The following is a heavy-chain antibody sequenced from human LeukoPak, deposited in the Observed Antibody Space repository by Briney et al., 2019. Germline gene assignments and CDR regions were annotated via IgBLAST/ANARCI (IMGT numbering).Heavy chain of an antibody. Sequence: ASVKVSCKASGYTFTSYDINWVRQATGQGLEWMGWMNPNSGNTGYAQRFQGRVTMTRNTSISTAYMELSSLRSEDTAVYYCARGGATQWLVLDFPSPLVDPWGQGTLVTVSS. D-gene: IGHD6-19*01. CDR3: ARGGATQWLVLDFPSPLVDP. V-gene: IGHV1-8*01. J-gene: IGHJ5*02. CDR1: GYTFTSYD. CDR2: MNPNSGNT.